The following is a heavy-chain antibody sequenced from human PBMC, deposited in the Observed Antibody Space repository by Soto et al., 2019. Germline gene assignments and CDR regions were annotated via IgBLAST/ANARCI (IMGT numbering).Heavy chain of an antibody. J-gene: IGHJ4*02. CDR2: IYYSGST. V-gene: IGHV4-31*03. CDR3: ARAGLVGARAFDY. Sequence: SETLSLTCTVSGGSISSGGYYWSWIRQHPGKGLEWIGYIYYSGSTYYNPSLKSRVTIPVDTSKNQFSLKLSSVTAADTAVYYCARAGLVGARAFDYWGQGTLVTVSS. CDR1: GGSISSGGYY. D-gene: IGHD1-26*01.